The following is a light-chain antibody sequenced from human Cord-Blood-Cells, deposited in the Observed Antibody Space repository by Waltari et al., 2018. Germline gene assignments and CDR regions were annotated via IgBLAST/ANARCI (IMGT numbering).Light chain of an antibody. Sequence: DIVMTQSPDSLGVSLGERATNNCKTSQSVLYSSNNKSYLAWYQQKPGQPPKLLIYWASTRESGVPDRFSGSGSGTDFTLTISSLQAEDVAVYYCQQYYSTPPTFGGGTKVEIK. CDR2: WAS. CDR1: QSVLYSSNNKSY. V-gene: IGKV4-1*01. J-gene: IGKJ4*01. CDR3: QQYYSTPPT.